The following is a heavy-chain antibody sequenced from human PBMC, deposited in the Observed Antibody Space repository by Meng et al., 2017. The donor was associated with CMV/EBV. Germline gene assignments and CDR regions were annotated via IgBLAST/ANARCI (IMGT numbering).Heavy chain of an antibody. CDR2: IYYSGST. CDR3: ARDPHFTIFGVVPYYYYGMDV. D-gene: IGHD3-3*01. V-gene: IGHV4-39*07. J-gene: IGHJ6*02. CDR1: GGSISSSSYY. Sequence: SETLSLTCTVSGGSISSSSYYWGWIRQPPGKGLEWIGSIYYSGSTYYNPSLKSRVTISVDTSKNQFSLKPSSVTAADTAVYYCARDPHFTIFGVVPYYYYGMDVWGQGTTVTVSS.